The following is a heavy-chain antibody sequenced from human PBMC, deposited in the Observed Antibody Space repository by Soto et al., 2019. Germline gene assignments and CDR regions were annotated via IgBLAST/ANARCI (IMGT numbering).Heavy chain of an antibody. CDR3: ARVLWTPDYHYCMGV. J-gene: IGHJ6*03. CDR1: GGSISSGGYY. CDR2: NYYIGST. V-gene: IGHV4-31*03. D-gene: IGHD2-21*01. Sequence: QVQLQESGPGLVKPSQTLSLTCTVSGGSISSGGYYWSWIRQHPGKGLEWIGYNYYIGSTNYNPSLKSRVPLSVDTSKSQCSLKLSSVTAADTAVYYCARVLWTPDYHYCMGVWGKGTTVTGSS.